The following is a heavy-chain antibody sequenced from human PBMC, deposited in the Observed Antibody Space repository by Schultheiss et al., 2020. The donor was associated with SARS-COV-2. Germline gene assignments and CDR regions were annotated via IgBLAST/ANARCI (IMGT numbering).Heavy chain of an antibody. Sequence: GGSLRLSCAASGFTFSSYGMHWVRQAPGKGLEWVAVIWYDGSNKYYADSVKGRFTISRDNSKNTLYLQMNSLRAEDTAVYYCARDRGEEVVPAAPNWFDPWGQGTLVTVSS. CDR1: GFTFSSYG. D-gene: IGHD2-2*01. V-gene: IGHV3-33*01. CDR2: IWYDGSNK. J-gene: IGHJ5*02. CDR3: ARDRGEEVVPAAPNWFDP.